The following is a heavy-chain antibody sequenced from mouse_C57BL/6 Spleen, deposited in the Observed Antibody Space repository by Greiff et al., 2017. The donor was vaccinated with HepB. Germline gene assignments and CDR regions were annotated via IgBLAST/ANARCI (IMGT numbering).Heavy chain of an antibody. V-gene: IGHV1-52*01. J-gene: IGHJ1*03. CDR1: GYTFTSYW. CDR2: IDPSDSET. CDR3: VRGGWYPWYFDV. Sequence: QVQLQQPGAELVRPGSSVKLSCQASGYTFTSYWMHWVKQRPIQGLEWIGNIDPSDSETHYNQKFKDKATLTVDKSSSTAYMQLSSLTSEDSAVYYCVRGGWYPWYFDVWGTGTTVTVSS. D-gene: IGHD2-1*01.